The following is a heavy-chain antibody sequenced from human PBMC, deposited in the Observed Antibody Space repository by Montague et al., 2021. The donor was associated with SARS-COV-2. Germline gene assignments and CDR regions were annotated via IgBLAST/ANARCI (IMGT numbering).Heavy chain of an antibody. D-gene: IGHD3-10*01. CDR1: GGSISSYY. J-gene: IGHJ4*02. CDR2: IYTSGST. Sequence: SETLSLTCTVSGGSISSYYWSWIRQPAGKGLEWIGRIYTSGSTNYNPSLKSRVTMSVDTSKNQFSLKLSSVTAADTAVYYCARGGDYYGPGSRFDYWGQGTLVTVSS. V-gene: IGHV4-4*07. CDR3: ARGGDYYGPGSRFDY.